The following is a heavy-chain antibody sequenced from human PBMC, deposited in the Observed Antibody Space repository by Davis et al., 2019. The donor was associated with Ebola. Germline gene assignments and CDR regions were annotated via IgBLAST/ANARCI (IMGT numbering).Heavy chain of an antibody. CDR3: ARLHEGD. CDR1: GGSIRSSSHY. Sequence: MPGGSLRLSCTVSGGSIRSSSHYWGWIRQPPGKGLEWMDSIFRTGATSYNPSLKSRVTISLDTSKNQFSLNLSSVTAADTAVYYCARLHEGDWGQGTMVTVSS. V-gene: IGHV4-39*01. CDR2: IFRTGAT. D-gene: IGHD3-16*01. J-gene: IGHJ3*01.